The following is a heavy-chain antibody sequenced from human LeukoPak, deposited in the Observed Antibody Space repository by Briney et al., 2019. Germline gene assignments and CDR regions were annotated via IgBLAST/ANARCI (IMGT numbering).Heavy chain of an antibody. CDR2: INPSGGST. D-gene: IGHD1-26*01. Sequence: ASVKVSCKASGYTFTSYYMHGVRQAPGQGLEWMGIINPSGGSTSYAQKFQGRVTMTGDTSTSTVYMELSSLRSDDTAVYYCARGPHTLGATGSFDYWGQGTLVTVSS. J-gene: IGHJ4*02. CDR1: GYTFTSYY. V-gene: IGHV1-46*01. CDR3: ARGPHTLGATGSFDY.